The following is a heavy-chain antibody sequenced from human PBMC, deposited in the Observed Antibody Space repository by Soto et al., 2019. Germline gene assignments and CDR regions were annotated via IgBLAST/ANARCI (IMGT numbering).Heavy chain of an antibody. Sequence: QVQLVESGGGVVQPGRSLRLSCAASGFTFSSYGMHWVRQAPGKGLEWVAVIWYDGSNKYYADSVKGRFTISRDNSKNTLYLQMNSLRAEDTAVYYCARDRTGDTAYYYYYGMDVWGQGTTVTVSS. J-gene: IGHJ6*02. D-gene: IGHD7-27*01. V-gene: IGHV3-33*01. CDR2: IWYDGSNK. CDR3: ARDRTGDTAYYYYYGMDV. CDR1: GFTFSSYG.